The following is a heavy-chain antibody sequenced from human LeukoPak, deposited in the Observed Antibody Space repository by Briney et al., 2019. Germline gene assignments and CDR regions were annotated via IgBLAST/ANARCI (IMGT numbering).Heavy chain of an antibody. V-gene: IGHV4-39*01. D-gene: IGHD3-16*01. J-gene: IGHJ4*02. CDR2: IYYSGST. CDR1: GGSISSSSYY. CDR3: ARLRYYFDY. Sequence: SETLSLTCTVSGGSISSSSYYWGWIRQPPGKGLEGIGSIYYSGSTYYNPSLKSRVTISVDTSKNQSSLKLSSVTAADTAVYYCARLRYYFDYWGQGTLVTVSS.